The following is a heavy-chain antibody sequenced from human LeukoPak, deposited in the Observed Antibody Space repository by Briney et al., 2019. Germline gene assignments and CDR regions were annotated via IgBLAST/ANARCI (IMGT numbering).Heavy chain of an antibody. CDR3: AKDQWRSLLAVAGTPYYYYDMDV. CDR1: GFTFSSYA. CDR2: ISRSGGST. Sequence: QSGGSLRLSCAASGFTFSSYAMSWVRQAPGKGLEWVSAISRSGGSTYYADSVKGRFTISRDNSKNTLYLQMNSLRAEDTAVYYCAKDQWRSLLAVAGTPYYYYDMDVWGQGTTVTVSS. J-gene: IGHJ6*02. V-gene: IGHV3-23*01. D-gene: IGHD6-19*01.